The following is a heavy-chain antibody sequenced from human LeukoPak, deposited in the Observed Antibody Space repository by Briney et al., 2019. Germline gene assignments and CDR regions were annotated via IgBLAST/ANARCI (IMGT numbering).Heavy chain of an antibody. CDR3: TTDPVVVVADTNY. V-gene: IGHV3-15*01. Sequence: SGGCLRLSCAASGFTLSNAWMSWVRQAPGKGLEWVGRISITSGAGTIDYATPVKSRFTISRDDSKNTLDLQMNSLRTEDTAVYYCTTDPVVVVADTNYWGQGTLVTVS. D-gene: IGHD2-2*01. CDR2: ISITSGAGTI. CDR1: GFTLSNAW. J-gene: IGHJ4*02.